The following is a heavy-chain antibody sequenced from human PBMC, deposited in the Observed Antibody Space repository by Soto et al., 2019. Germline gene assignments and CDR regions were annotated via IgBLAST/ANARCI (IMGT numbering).Heavy chain of an antibody. CDR3: ASDWESSVFTRSVGGL. D-gene: IGHD3-16*01. Sequence: QVQLVQSGAEVKKPGSSVKVSCKSSGGTYSPYTINWVRQAPGQGLEWMGRIIPFLGVTNYGLTFQARVTITADKATNTAYMELRGLRFADTAAYYCASDWESSVFTRSVGGLWGRGTLVTASS. CDR1: GGTYSPYT. CDR2: IIPFLGVT. V-gene: IGHV1-69*02. J-gene: IGHJ4*02.